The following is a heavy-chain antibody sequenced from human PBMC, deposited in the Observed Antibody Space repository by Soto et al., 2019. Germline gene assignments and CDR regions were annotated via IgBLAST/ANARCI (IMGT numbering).Heavy chain of an antibody. Sequence: EEQLVESGGGLVQPGGSLILSCAVSGFTFSSYWMHWVRQAPGRGLVCVSRISGDGRRTTYAVSVKGRFTISRDNAKNTLELEMNSLRAEDTAMYYCIADRDSYGFSYFDYLGHGALVTVSS. CDR3: IADRDSYGFSYFDY. D-gene: IGHD5-18*01. J-gene: IGHJ4*01. CDR1: GFTFSSYW. CDR2: ISGDGRRT. V-gene: IGHV3-74*02.